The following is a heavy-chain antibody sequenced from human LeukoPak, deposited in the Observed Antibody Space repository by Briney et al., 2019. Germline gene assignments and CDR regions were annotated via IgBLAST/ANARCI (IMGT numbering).Heavy chain of an antibody. CDR2: IYTSGST. J-gene: IGHJ4*02. D-gene: IGHD3-3*01. Sequence: SETLSLTCTVSGGSISSYYWSWIRQPPGKGLEWIGYIYTSGSTNYSPSLKSRVTISVDTSKNQFSLKLSSVTAADTAVYYCARRLRFLEWWVFDYWGQGTLVTVSS. V-gene: IGHV4-4*09. CDR3: ARRLRFLEWWVFDY. CDR1: GGSISSYY.